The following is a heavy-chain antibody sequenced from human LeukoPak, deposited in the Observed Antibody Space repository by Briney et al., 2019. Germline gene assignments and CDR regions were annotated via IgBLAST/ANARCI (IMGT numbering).Heavy chain of an antibody. CDR1: GFTFSSYA. CDR3: AKFVGYCSSTSCYGTFFDY. Sequence: PGGSLRLSCAASGFTFSSYAMSWVRRAPGKGLEWVSAISGSGGSTYYADSVKGRFTISRDNSKNTLYLQMNSLRAEDTAVYYCAKFVGYCSSTSCYGTFFDYWGQGTLVTVSS. V-gene: IGHV3-23*01. D-gene: IGHD2-2*01. CDR2: ISGSGGST. J-gene: IGHJ4*02.